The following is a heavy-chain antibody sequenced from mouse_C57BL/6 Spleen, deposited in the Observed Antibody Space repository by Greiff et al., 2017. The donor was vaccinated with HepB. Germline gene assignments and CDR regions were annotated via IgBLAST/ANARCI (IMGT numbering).Heavy chain of an antibody. CDR2: IHPNSGST. J-gene: IGHJ3*01. CDR3: ARSGLITTVPAWFAY. Sequence: QVQLQQPGAELVKPGASVKLSCKASGYTFTSYWMHWVKQRPGQGLEWIGMIHPNSGSTNYNEKFKSKATLTVDKSSSTAYMQLSSLTSEDSAVYYCARSGLITTVPAWFAYWGQGTLVTVSA. D-gene: IGHD1-1*01. CDR1: GYTFTSYW. V-gene: IGHV1-64*01.